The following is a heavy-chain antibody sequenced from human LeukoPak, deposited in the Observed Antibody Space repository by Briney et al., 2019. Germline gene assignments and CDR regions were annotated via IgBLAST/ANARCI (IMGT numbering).Heavy chain of an antibody. Sequence: ASVKVSCKASGYTFTSYYMHWVRQAPGQGLEWMGIINPSGGSTSYAQKFQGRVTMTRDMSTSTVYMELSSLRSEDTAVYYCARDLLRSYDYGDYQRCNWFDPWGQGTLVTVSS. J-gene: IGHJ5*02. D-gene: IGHD4-17*01. CDR1: GYTFTSYY. V-gene: IGHV1-46*01. CDR2: INPSGGST. CDR3: ARDLLRSYDYGDYQRCNWFDP.